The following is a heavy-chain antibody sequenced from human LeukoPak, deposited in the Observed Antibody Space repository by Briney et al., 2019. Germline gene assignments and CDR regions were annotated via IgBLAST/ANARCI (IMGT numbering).Heavy chain of an antibody. Sequence: GGSLRLSCAASGFTFSRYSMNWVRQAPGKGLEWVSYISSKNVIYYADSVKGRFTISRDNAKNSLYLQMNSLRAEDTDVYYCARPLESYYYMDVWGKGTTVTVSS. J-gene: IGHJ6*03. CDR2: ISSKNVI. V-gene: IGHV3-48*04. CDR3: ARPLESYYYMDV. CDR1: GFTFSRYS. D-gene: IGHD3-3*01.